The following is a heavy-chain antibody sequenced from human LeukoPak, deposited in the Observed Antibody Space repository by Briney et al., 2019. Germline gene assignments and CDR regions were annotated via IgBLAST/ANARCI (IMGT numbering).Heavy chain of an antibody. CDR3: VSGGGRGYGSEC. CDR2: IQHDGGVT. D-gene: IGHD5-18*01. V-gene: IGHV3-7*01. Sequence: GGSLRLSCAASGFSFSTIWMSWVRQAPGKGLEWVAIIQHDGGVTFYVDSVKGRFTISRDNAKDSLFLQMNSLRAEDTAVYYCVSGGGRGYGSECWGQGTLVTVSS. J-gene: IGHJ4*02. CDR1: GFSFSTIW.